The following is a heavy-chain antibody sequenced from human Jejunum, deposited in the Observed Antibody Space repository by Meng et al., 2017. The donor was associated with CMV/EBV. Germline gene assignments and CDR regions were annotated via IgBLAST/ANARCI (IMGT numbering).Heavy chain of an antibody. CDR1: GYTFTSYA. CDR3: ARVPEGGYSYDFDY. D-gene: IGHD5-18*01. CDR2: INAGNGNT. J-gene: IGHJ4*02. Sequence: SGYTFTSYAMHLVRQAPGQRLEWMGWINAGNGNTKYSQKFQGRVTITRDTSASTAYMELSSLRSEDTAVYYCARVPEGGYSYDFDYWGQGTLVTVSS. V-gene: IGHV1-3*01.